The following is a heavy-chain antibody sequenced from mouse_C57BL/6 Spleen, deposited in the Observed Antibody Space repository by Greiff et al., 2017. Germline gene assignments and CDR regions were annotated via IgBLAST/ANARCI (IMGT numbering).Heavy chain of an antibody. V-gene: IGHV5-16*01. CDR1: GFTFSDYY. J-gene: IGHJ2*01. Sequence: EVQLVESEGGLVQPGSSMKLSCTASGFTFSDYYMAWVRQVPEKGLEWVANINYDGSSTYYLDSLKSRFIISRDNAKNILYLQMSSLKSEDTATYYCARDSSHFDYWGQGTTLTVSS. CDR2: INYDGSST. CDR3: ARDSSHFDY.